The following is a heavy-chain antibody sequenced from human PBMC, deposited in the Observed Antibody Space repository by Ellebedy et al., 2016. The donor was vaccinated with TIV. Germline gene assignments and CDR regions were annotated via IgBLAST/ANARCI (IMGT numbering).Heavy chain of an antibody. D-gene: IGHD6-6*01. CDR3: AFEYSSSSSPPRDY. Sequence: GGSLRLXXAASGFTFSSYAMSWVRQAPGKGLEWVSAISGSGGSTYYADSVKGRFTISRDNSKNTLYLQMNSLRAEDTAVYYCAFEYSSSSSPPRDYWGQGTLVTVSS. V-gene: IGHV3-23*01. J-gene: IGHJ4*02. CDR1: GFTFSSYA. CDR2: ISGSGGST.